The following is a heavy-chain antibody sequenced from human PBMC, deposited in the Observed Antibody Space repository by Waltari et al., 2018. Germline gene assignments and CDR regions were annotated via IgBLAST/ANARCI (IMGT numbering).Heavy chain of an antibody. Sequence: EVRLVESGGDLVQPGGSLRLSCVASGFTFDRYWMGWVRQAPGKVLEWEANTRQVDMSKYYVDSVKGLFTNSRDNAKNSLYLQMSSPRAEDTAVYYCARVYSPTHHFEYWGQGTLGTVSS. D-gene: IGHD2-15*01. CDR3: ARVYSPTHHFEY. CDR2: TRQVDMSK. V-gene: IGHV3-7*01. CDR1: GFTFDRYW. J-gene: IGHJ4*02.